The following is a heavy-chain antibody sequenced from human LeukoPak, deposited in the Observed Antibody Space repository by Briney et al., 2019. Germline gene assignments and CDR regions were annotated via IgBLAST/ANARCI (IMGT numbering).Heavy chain of an antibody. Sequence: SETLSLTCTVSGGSISIANYFWGWIRQPPGKGLEWIGSTYYDGSTYYNPSLKSRVTISRDTSKDQFSLRLSSVTAADTAVYYCARRSSGRPVDYWGQGTLVTVPS. CDR3: ARRSSGRPVDY. V-gene: IGHV4-39*07. J-gene: IGHJ4*02. D-gene: IGHD3-3*01. CDR2: TYYDGST. CDR1: GGSISIANYF.